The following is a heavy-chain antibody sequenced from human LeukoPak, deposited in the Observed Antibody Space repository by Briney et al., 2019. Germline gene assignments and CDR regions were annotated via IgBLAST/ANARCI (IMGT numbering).Heavy chain of an antibody. CDR2: ITPSGGST. V-gene: IGHV1-46*01. CDR3: ARDNSVGDYAWWFDP. D-gene: IGHD1-26*01. CDR1: GYTFTNYY. J-gene: IGHJ5*02. Sequence: ASVKVSCKASGYTFTNYYMHWVRQAPGQGLEWLGLITPSGGSTWYAQKFQGRVTMTRDMSTSTDYVGLSSLRSEDTAVYYCARDNSVGDYAWWFDPWGQGTLVTVSS.